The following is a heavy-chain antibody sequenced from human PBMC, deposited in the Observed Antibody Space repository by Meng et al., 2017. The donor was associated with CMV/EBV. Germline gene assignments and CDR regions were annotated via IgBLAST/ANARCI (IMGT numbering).Heavy chain of an antibody. CDR1: GGSISSGDYY. CDR3: ARVYGSGEYRY. D-gene: IGHD3-10*01. V-gene: IGHV4-30-4*08. J-gene: IGHJ4*02. Sequence: LRLSCTVSGGSISSGDYYWSWIRQPPGKGLEWIGYIYYSGSTYYNPSLKSRVTISVDTSKNQFSLKLSSVTAADTAVYYCARVYGSGEYRYWGQGTLVTVSS. CDR2: IYYSGST.